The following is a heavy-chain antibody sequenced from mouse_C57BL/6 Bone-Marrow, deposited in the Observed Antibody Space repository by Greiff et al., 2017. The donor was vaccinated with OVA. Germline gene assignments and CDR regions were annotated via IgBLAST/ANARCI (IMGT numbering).Heavy chain of an antibody. J-gene: IGHJ2*01. Sequence: VKLMESGAELVRPGTSVKMSCKASGYTFTNYWIGWAKQRPGHGLEWIVDIYPGGGYTNYNETFKGKATLTADKSSNTAYMQFSSLTSEDSAIYYCAKESRNWDVSGFDYWGQGTTLTVSS. CDR1: GYTFTNYW. CDR3: AKESRNWDVSGFDY. CDR2: IYPGGGYT. V-gene: IGHV1-63*01. D-gene: IGHD4-1*01.